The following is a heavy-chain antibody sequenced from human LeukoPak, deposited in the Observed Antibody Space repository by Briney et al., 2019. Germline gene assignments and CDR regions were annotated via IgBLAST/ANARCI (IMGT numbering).Heavy chain of an antibody. Sequence: PGGSLRLSCAASGFTFSSYSMNWVRQAPGKGLEWVSHISSSSSTIYYADSVKGRFTISRDNAKNSLHLQMNSLRAEDTAVYYCARGIITMVRGVSFDYWGQGTLVTVSS. CDR1: GFTFSSYS. J-gene: IGHJ4*02. CDR2: ISSSSSTI. V-gene: IGHV3-48*04. D-gene: IGHD3-10*01. CDR3: ARGIITMVRGVSFDY.